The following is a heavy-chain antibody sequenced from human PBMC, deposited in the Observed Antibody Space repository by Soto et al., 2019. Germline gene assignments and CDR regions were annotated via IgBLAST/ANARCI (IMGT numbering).Heavy chain of an antibody. CDR1: GFTFSNYA. CDR3: AKGAFAVGDTNYFFDY. D-gene: IGHD1-26*01. J-gene: IGHJ4*02. Sequence: EVQLLESGGDLEQPGGSLRLSCAASGFTFSNYAMNWVRQAPGKGLEWVSSISGGGGGTYYADAVKGRFTISRDNSRNMLYLKMNLLRGEDTAEYYCAKGAFAVGDTNYFFDYWGQGALVTFSS. CDR2: ISGGGGGT. V-gene: IGHV3-23*01.